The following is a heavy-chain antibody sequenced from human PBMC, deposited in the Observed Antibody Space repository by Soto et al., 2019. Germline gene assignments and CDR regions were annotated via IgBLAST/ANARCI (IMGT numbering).Heavy chain of an antibody. CDR1: GFTFSSYG. D-gene: IGHD2-8*01. CDR2: ISYDGSNK. J-gene: IGHJ6*02. Sequence: QVQLVESGGGVVQPGRSLRLSCAASGFTFSSYGMHWVRQAPGKGLEWVAVISYDGSNKYYADSVKGRFTISRDNSKNTLYLQMNSLRAEDTAVYYCAKDLEDIVLMVYAPHVWGQGTTVTVSS. V-gene: IGHV3-30*18. CDR3: AKDLEDIVLMVYAPHV.